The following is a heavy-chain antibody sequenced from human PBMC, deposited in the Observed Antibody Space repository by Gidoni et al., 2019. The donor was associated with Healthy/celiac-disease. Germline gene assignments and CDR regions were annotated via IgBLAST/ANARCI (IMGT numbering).Heavy chain of an antibody. CDR1: GFPFSGSA. J-gene: IGHJ6*02. V-gene: IGHV3-73*01. CDR3: TRSVLVNGMDV. D-gene: IGHD2-2*01. Sequence: EVQLVESGGGLVQPGGSLKLSCAASGFPFSGSAMHWVRQASGKGLGLVGRIRSKANSDATAYAASVKGRFTISRDDSKNTAYLQMNSLKTEDTAVYYCTRSVLVNGMDVWGQGTTVTVSS. CDR2: IRSKANSDAT.